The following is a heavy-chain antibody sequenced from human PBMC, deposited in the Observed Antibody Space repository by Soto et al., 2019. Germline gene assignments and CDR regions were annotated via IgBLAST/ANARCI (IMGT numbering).Heavy chain of an antibody. CDR2: MQPSSGRT. Sequence: QVQLVQSGAEVREPGASVKVSCKASGYSFTSLDINWVRQTTGQALEWMGWMQPSSGRTGYAQKFQGRVTMTRDTSIHTAYMELSSLTSDDTAFYYCARGVTAGVDYWGQGTLVTVSS. V-gene: IGHV1-8*01. CDR1: GYSFTSLD. CDR3: ARGVTAGVDY. D-gene: IGHD1-26*01. J-gene: IGHJ4*02.